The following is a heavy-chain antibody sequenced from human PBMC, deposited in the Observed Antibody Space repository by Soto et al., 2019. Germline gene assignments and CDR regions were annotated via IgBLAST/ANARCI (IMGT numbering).Heavy chain of an antibody. CDR3: ARGGVSTRTFDY. CDR2: IYPSDSDT. D-gene: IGHD3-3*01. V-gene: IGHV5-51*01. J-gene: IGHJ4*02. Sequence: PGECLKSSGNGSGYNFAGYWIAWVRQMPGKGLELMGIIYPSDSDTRYRPSFQGQVTISADKSISSAYLQWSSLRASDTAMYYCARGGVSTRTFDYWGQGTPLPVSS. CDR1: GYNFAGYW.